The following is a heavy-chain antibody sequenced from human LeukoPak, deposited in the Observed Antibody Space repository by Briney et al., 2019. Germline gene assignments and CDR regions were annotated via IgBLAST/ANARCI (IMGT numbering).Heavy chain of an antibody. CDR3: ARERYYGSGSYYNR. V-gene: IGHV1-2*06. J-gene: IGHJ4*02. CDR2: INPNSGGT. CDR1: GYTFTGYY. Sequence: ASVKVSCKASGYTFTGYYMHWVRQAPGQGLEWMGRINPNSGGTNYAQKFQGRVTMTRDTSIGTAYMELSRLRSDDTAVYYCARERYYGSGSYYNRWGQGTLVTVSS. D-gene: IGHD3-10*01.